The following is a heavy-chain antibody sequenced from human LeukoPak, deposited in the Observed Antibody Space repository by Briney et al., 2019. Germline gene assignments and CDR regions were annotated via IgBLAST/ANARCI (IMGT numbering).Heavy chain of an antibody. V-gene: IGHV3-53*01. CDR3: ARSYSSTWDDAFDI. CDR2: IYSGGST. CDR1: GFTVRSNY. J-gene: IGHJ3*02. Sequence: PGGSLRLSCAASGFTVRSNYMSWVRQAPGKGLEWVSVIYSGGSTYYADSVKGRFTISRDNSKNTLYLQINSLRAEDTAVYYCARSYSSTWDDAFDIWGQGTMVTVSS. D-gene: IGHD6-13*01.